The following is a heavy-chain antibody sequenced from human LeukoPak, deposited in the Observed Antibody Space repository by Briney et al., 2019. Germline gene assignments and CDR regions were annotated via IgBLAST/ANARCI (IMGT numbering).Heavy chain of an antibody. J-gene: IGHJ4*02. CDR2: INHSGST. Sequence: SETLSLTCAVYGGSFSGYYWSWIRQPPGKGLEWIGEINHSGSTNYNPSLKSRVTISVDTSKNQFSLKLSSVTAADTAVYYCARRSYDYVGGSYRSYYFDNWGQGTLVTVSS. D-gene: IGHD3-16*02. CDR1: GGSFSGYY. CDR3: ARRSYDYVGGSYRSYYFDN. V-gene: IGHV4-34*01.